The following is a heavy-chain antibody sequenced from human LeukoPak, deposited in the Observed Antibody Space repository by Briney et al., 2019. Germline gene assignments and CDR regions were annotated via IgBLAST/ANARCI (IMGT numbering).Heavy chain of an antibody. CDR3: SFGASGTRGVH. Sequence: GGYLRLSCAASGFTFSNAWMNWVRQAPGKGLEWVGRIKSKTDGGTTDYAAPVRGRFTISRDDSKSTLYLQMNSLKVEDTAVYYCSFGASGTRGVHWGQGTLVTVSS. J-gene: IGHJ4*02. CDR1: GFTFSNAW. CDR2: IKSKTDGGTT. V-gene: IGHV3-15*07. D-gene: IGHD1-1*01.